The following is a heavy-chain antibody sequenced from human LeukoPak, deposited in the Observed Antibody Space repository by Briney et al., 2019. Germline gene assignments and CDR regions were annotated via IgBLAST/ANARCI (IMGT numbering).Heavy chain of an antibody. CDR1: GFGVGSNY. CDR2: IFSRGST. V-gene: IGHV3-53*04. J-gene: IGHJ4*02. D-gene: IGHD6-13*01. Sequence: QPGGSLRLSCAASGFGVGSNYMNWLRQAPGKGLECVSVIFSRGSTYYADSVKGRFTISRHNSENTLCLQMNSLRVEDTAVYYCTSSSPTSYSDYWGQGTLVTVSS. CDR3: TSSSPTSYSDY.